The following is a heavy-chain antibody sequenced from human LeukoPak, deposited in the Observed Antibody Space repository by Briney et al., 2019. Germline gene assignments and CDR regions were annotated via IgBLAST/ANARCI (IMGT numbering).Heavy chain of an antibody. CDR2: ISWDSGSI. V-gene: IGHV3-9*01. D-gene: IGHD6-13*01. CDR1: GFTIDDYA. Sequence: GRSLRLSCAASGFTIDDYAMHWVRQTPGKGLEWVSGISWDSGSIGYADSVKGRFTISRDNAKNSLYLQMNSLRAEDTALYYCAKERGPYSSSWYKGDDAFDIWGQGTMVTVSS. J-gene: IGHJ3*02. CDR3: AKERGPYSSSWYKGDDAFDI.